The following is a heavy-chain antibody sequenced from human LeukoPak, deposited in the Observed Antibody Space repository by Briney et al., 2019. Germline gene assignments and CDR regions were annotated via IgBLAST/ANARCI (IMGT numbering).Heavy chain of an antibody. CDR2: INPSGGST. D-gene: IGHD3-10*01. J-gene: IGHJ6*03. V-gene: IGHV1-46*01. Sequence: GASVKVSCKASGYTFTSYYMHWVRQAPGQGLEWMGIINPSGGSTSYAQKFQGRVTMTRDTSTSTVYMELSSLRSEDTAVYYCARDGGSGSYYNPQYYYYYMDVWGKGTTVTVSS. CDR1: GYTFTSYY. CDR3: ARDGGSGSYYNPQYYYYYMDV.